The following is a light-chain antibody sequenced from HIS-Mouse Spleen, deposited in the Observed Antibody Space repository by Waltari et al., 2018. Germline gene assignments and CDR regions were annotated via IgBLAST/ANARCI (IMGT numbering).Light chain of an antibody. V-gene: IGLV3-10*01. Sequence: SYELTQPPSVSVSPGQTARITCSGDALRKNSAYWYQQKSGQAPVLVIYEDSKRPSGIPERFSGSSSGTMATLTISGAQVEDEADYYCYSTDSSGNHRVFGGGTKLTVL. CDR2: EDS. CDR3: YSTDSSGNHRV. CDR1: ALRKNS. J-gene: IGLJ2*01.